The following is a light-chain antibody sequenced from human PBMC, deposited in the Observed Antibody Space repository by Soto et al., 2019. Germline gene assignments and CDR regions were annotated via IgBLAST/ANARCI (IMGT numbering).Light chain of an antibody. CDR3: QQYGTLPWT. CDR1: QSVSSNY. V-gene: IGKV3-20*01. Sequence: VLTQSPCTLSLSTGERATLSCRASQSVSSNYLAWYQQKPGQDPRLLMYGVSSRASGVPDRFSGSGSGTDFTLSISGLEPEDFAVYSCQQYGTLPWTFGQGTKVAIK. CDR2: GVS. J-gene: IGKJ1*01.